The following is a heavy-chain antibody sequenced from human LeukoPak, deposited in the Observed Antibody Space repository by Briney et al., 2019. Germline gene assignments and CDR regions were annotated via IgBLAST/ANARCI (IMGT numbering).Heavy chain of an antibody. CDR3: ARWGSGSSIFDY. Sequence: GASVKVSCKASGYTFTSCAMHWVRQAPGQRLEWMGWINAGNGNTKYSQKFQGRVTITRDTSASTAYMELSSLRSEDTAVYYCARWGSGSSIFDYWGQGTLVTVSS. CDR2: INAGNGNT. CDR1: GYTFTSCA. J-gene: IGHJ4*02. D-gene: IGHD3-16*01. V-gene: IGHV1-3*01.